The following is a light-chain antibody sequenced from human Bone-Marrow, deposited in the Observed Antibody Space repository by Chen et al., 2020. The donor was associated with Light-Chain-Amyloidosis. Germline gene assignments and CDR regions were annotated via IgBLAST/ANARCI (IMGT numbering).Light chain of an antibody. CDR1: RHDVGTYDL. Sequence: QSALTPPASVSVSPGQSLPLSRTGPRHDVGTYDLVSWYQKPPGGAPKLKIYEVCKRPPGVSNRFSGSKSGNTASLTISGLQAEDEADYHCCSYGGRDTFLFGGGTRLTVL. CDR2: EVC. J-gene: IGLJ2*01. V-gene: IGLV2-23*02. CDR3: CSYGGRDTFL.